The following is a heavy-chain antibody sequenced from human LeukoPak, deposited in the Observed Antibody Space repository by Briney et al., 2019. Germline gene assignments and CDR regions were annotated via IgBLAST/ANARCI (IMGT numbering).Heavy chain of an antibody. V-gene: IGHV3-30*06. CDR3: ARDNDPDYSSSPGWFDL. CDR1: GFTFSDYG. J-gene: IGHJ5*02. Sequence: GGSLSLSCAASGFTFSDYGIHWVRLAPGKGLEWVGVTSPDGSNKFYADSVKGRFAVSRDNSKNTLYLQMNSLRAEDTAVYYCARDNDPDYSSSPGWFDLWGQGTLVTVSS. D-gene: IGHD3-22*01. CDR2: TSPDGSNK.